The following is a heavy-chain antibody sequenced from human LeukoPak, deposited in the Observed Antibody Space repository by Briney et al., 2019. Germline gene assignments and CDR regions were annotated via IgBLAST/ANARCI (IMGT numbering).Heavy chain of an antibody. CDR1: GFTFSSYG. V-gene: IGHV3-30*18. D-gene: IGHD3-16*01. CDR3: AKVSVCYGCYLDF. Sequence: QPGGSLRLSCAASGFTFSSYGMHWVRQAPGKGLEWVAVISYDGSNKYYADSVKGRFTISRDNSRNTLYLQMHSLRAEDTAIYYCAKVSVCYGCYLDFWGQGTLVTVS. CDR2: ISYDGSNK. J-gene: IGHJ4*02.